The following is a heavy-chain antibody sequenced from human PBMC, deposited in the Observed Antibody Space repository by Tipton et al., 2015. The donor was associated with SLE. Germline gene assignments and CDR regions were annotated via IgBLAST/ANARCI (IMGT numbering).Heavy chain of an antibody. V-gene: IGHV1-18*01. J-gene: IGHJ4*02. Sequence: QLVQSGAEVKKPGASVKVSCKASGYTFTSYGISWVRQAPGQGLEWMGWISAYNGNTNYAQKLQGRVTMTTDTSTSTAYMELRSLRSDDPAVYYCARPSGYTAMAPYYYYFDYWGQGTLVTVSS. D-gene: IGHD5-18*01. CDR1: GYTFTSYG. CDR3: ARPSGYTAMAPYYYYFDY. CDR2: ISAYNGNT.